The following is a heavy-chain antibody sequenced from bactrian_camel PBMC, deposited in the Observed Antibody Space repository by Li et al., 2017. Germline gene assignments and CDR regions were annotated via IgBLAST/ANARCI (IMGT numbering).Heavy chain of an antibody. Sequence: HVQLVESGGGSVQAGESLTISCAVSENAFSAFCMGWFRQVPGKEREGVAAIAPASGTTFYSDSVKGRFSISHVNANNTLHLQMNDLKPEDTAMYYCTPVLILSDGYCYKADNYWGQGTQVTVS. V-gene: IGHV3S1*01. CDR2: IAPASGTT. CDR3: TPVLILSDGYCYKADNY. D-gene: IGHD3*01. CDR1: ENAFSAFC. J-gene: IGHJ4*01.